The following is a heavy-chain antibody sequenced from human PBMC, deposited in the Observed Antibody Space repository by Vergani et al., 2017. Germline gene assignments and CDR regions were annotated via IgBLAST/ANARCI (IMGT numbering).Heavy chain of an antibody. Sequence: EVQLVESGGGLVQPGRSLRLSCTASGFTFGDYAMSWFRQAPGKGLEWVGFIRSKAYGGTTEYAVSVKGRFTISRDDSKSIAYLQMNSLKTEDTAVYYCTSVAVTILEHIVVVTAPQVYYFYYYCMDVWGQGTTVTVSS. D-gene: IGHD2-21*02. V-gene: IGHV3-49*03. CDR2: IRSKAYGGTT. CDR3: TSVAVTILEHIVVVTAPQVYYFYYYCMDV. J-gene: IGHJ6*02. CDR1: GFTFGDYA.